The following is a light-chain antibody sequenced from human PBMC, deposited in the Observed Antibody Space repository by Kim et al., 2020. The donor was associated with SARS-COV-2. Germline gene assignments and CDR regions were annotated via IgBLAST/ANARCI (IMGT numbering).Light chain of an antibody. Sequence: SPGERATLSCRASQSVSGAYLAWYQQKPGQAPRLLIYAASSRATGIPDRFSGSGSGTDFTLTISRLEPEDCAVFYCQQYATSPRTFGQGTKVDIQ. CDR3: QQYATSPRT. CDR2: AAS. V-gene: IGKV3-20*01. CDR1: QSVSGAY. J-gene: IGKJ1*01.